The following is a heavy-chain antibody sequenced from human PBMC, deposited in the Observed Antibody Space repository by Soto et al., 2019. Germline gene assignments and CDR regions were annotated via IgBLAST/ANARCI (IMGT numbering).Heavy chain of an antibody. Sequence: QVQLEQSGAEVKKPGSSVKVSCKASGGTLSDHGVAWLRQAPGQGLEWMGGTIPVFNTAKYAQKVQGRVTVTADKFTNIAYMELRSLRSEDTAFSFCARGVYGLGNYSPGPPAFEIWGQGTRVIVSS. J-gene: IGHJ3*02. CDR3: ARGVYGLGNYSPGPPAFEI. D-gene: IGHD3-10*01. CDR1: GGTLSDHG. CDR2: TIPVFNTA. V-gene: IGHV1-69*06.